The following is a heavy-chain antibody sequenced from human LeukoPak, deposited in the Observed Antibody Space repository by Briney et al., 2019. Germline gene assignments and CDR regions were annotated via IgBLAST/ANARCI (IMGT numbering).Heavy chain of an antibody. CDR1: GGSFSGYY. V-gene: IGHV4-34*01. CDR2: INHSGST. Sequence: SETLSLTCAVYGGSFSGYYWSWIRQPPGKGLEWIGEINHSGSTNYNPSLKSRVTISVDTSKNQFSLKLSSVTAADTAVYYCARHRYYYGSGSYLRWFDPWGQGTLVTVSS. CDR3: ARHRYYYGSGSYLRWFDP. J-gene: IGHJ5*02. D-gene: IGHD3-10*01.